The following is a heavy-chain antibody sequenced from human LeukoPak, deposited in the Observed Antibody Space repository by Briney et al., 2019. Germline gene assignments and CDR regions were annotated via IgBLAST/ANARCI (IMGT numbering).Heavy chain of an antibody. CDR3: ARDMIILQS. D-gene: IGHD3-16*01. Sequence: GGSLRLSCSASGFIFSNYWMTCVRQAPGKGLEWVANIKQDGSETYYVDSVKGRFTISRDNAKKSLYLQMNSLRAEDTAVYFCARDMIILQSWGQGTLVTVSS. CDR2: IKQDGSET. CDR1: GFIFSNYW. J-gene: IGHJ5*02. V-gene: IGHV3-7*04.